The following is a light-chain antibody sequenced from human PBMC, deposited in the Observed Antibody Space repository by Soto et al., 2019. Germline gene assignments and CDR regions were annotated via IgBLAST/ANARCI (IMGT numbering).Light chain of an antibody. V-gene: IGKV3-20*01. J-gene: IGKJ4*01. Sequence: EVVLTPSPDTLSLSPGERATLSCRASQSISSDYLVWYQQKPGQAPRLLIYGASSRATGIPDRFSGSGSGTDFTLTISRLEPEDFAVYYCQQYGSSPLTFGGGTKVDIK. CDR3: QQYGSSPLT. CDR2: GAS. CDR1: QSISSDY.